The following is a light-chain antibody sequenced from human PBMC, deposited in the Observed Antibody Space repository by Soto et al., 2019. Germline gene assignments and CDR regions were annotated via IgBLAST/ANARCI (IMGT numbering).Light chain of an antibody. CDR3: RSYTSSSTLYV. Sequence: QCPPAQAESVSGPPGQSGGIACTGSSTDVGGYNYLSWYQQHPGRAPKVMIYEVSNPPSCVSNPFSGSKYGNTASLTISGLQADDEADYFCRSYTSSSTLYVFGTGTKVTVL. J-gene: IGLJ1*01. CDR1: STDVGGYNY. V-gene: IGLV2-14*01. CDR2: EVS.